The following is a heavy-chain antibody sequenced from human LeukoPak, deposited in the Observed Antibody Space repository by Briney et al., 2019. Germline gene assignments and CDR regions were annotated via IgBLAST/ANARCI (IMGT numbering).Heavy chain of an antibody. CDR2: ISSSST. V-gene: IGHV3-48*01. CDR3: VRDHNWAFDY. J-gene: IGHJ4*02. D-gene: IGHD1-1*01. Sequence: GGSLRLSCAASGFTFSSYSLNWVRQAPGKGLEWVSYISSSSTADSVKGRFTISRDNAKNSLYLHMNSLRAEDTAVYYCVRDHNWAFDYWGQGTLVTVSS. CDR1: GFTFSSYS.